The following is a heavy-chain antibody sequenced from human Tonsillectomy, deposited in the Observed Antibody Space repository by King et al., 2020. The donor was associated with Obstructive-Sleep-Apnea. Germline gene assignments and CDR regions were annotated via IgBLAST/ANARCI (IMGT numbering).Heavy chain of an antibody. CDR2: IFYSGST. J-gene: IGHJ4*02. D-gene: IGHD3-16*01. CDR3: ARSFSYGFFDY. CDR1: GGSIAINSYY. Sequence: QLQESGPGLEKPSETLSLTCTVSGGSIAINSYYWGWLRQPPGKGLEWIGSIFYSGSTFYNPSLESRVIISVDTSKNQFSLKLSSVTAADTAVYYCARSFSYGFFDYWGRGTLVTVSS. V-gene: IGHV4-39*07.